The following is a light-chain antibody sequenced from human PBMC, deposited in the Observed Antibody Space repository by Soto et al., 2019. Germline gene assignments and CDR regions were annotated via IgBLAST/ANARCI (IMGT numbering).Light chain of an antibody. Sequence: QSVLTQPASVSGSPGQSIAISCAGTSSDIGTYNHVSWYQQHPGKAPQLIIYEDINRPSGLSSRFSGSKSGNTASLTISGLQAEDEADYFRCSYTTSSTLVCGTGTKLTVL. V-gene: IGLV2-14*01. CDR2: EDI. CDR3: CSYTTSSTLV. CDR1: SSDIGTYNH. J-gene: IGLJ1*01.